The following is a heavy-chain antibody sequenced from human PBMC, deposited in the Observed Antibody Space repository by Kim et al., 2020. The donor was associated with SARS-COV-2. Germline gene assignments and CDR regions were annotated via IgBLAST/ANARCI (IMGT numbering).Heavy chain of an antibody. J-gene: IGHJ5*02. CDR2: T. V-gene: IGHV4-39*01. CDR3: ARQLLSDWFDP. Sequence: TYYNPSLKSRVTISVDTSKNQFSLKLSSVTAADTAVYYCARQLLSDWFDPWGQGTLVTVSS.